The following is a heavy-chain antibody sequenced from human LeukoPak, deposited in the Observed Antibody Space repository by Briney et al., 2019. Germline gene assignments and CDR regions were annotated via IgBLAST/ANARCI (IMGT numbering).Heavy chain of an antibody. V-gene: IGHV3-11*05. J-gene: IGHJ4*02. Sequence: PGGSLRLSCAVSGFTFSDYYMTWVRQAPGKGLEWLSYISGNSGDINYLDSVRGRFTISRDNAKNSLYLQMNSLRAEDTAVYYCARDLWFGEFPTLDYWGQGTPVTVSS. D-gene: IGHD3-10*01. CDR2: ISGNSGDI. CDR1: GFTFSDYY. CDR3: ARDLWFGEFPTLDY.